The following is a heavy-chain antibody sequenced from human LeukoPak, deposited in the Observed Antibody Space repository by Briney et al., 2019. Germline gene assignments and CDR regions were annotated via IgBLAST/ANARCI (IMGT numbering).Heavy chain of an antibody. V-gene: IGHV3-30*18. J-gene: IGHJ4*02. CDR3: AKEWLQL. Sequence: PGGSLRLSCAASGFTFSSYGMHWVRQAPGKGLEWVAVISYDGSNKYYADSVKGRFTISRDNSKNTLYLQMNSLRAEDTAVYYCAKEWLQLWGQGTLVTVSS. CDR2: ISYDGSNK. D-gene: IGHD5-24*01. CDR1: GFTFSSYG.